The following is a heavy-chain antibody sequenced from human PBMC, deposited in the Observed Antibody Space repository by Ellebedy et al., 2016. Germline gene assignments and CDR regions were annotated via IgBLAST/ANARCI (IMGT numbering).Heavy chain of an antibody. J-gene: IGHJ4*02. D-gene: IGHD2-8*01. CDR1: GFTFSSYS. CDR3: ARGGMQYFEY. Sequence: GESLKISCAASGFTFSSYSMNWVRQAPGKGLEWVSSISSSSSYIYYADSVKGRFTISRDNAKNSLYLQLNSLRAEDTSIYYCARGGMQYFEYWGQGTLVTVSS. CDR2: ISSSSSYI. V-gene: IGHV3-21*04.